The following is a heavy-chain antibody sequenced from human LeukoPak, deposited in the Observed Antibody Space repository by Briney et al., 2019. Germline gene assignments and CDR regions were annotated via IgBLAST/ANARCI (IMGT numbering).Heavy chain of an antibody. CDR1: GYSFTSYW. CDR3: VDPRPLYDSSGYFDY. V-gene: IGHV5-51*01. J-gene: IGHJ4*02. D-gene: IGHD3-22*01. Sequence: GESLKISCKGSGYSFTSYWIGWVRQMPGKGLEWMGIIYPGDSDTRYSPSFQGQVTISADKSISTAYLQWSSLKASDTAMYYCVDPRPLYDSSGYFDYWGQGTLVTVSS. CDR2: IYPGDSDT.